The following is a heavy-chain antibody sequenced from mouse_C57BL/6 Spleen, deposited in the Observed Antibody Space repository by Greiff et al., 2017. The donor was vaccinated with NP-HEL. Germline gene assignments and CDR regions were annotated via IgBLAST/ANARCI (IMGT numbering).Heavy chain of an antibody. CDR3: ARDYYGSSGWFAY. CDR2: INPSNGGT. Sequence: QVQLQQPGTELVKPGASVKLSCKASGYTFTSYWMPWVKQRPGPGLEWIGNINPSNGGTNYNEKFKSKATLTVDKSSSTAYMQLSSLTSEDSAVYYCARDYYGSSGWFAYWGQGTLVTVSA. D-gene: IGHD1-1*01. CDR1: GYTFTSYW. J-gene: IGHJ3*01. V-gene: IGHV1-53*01.